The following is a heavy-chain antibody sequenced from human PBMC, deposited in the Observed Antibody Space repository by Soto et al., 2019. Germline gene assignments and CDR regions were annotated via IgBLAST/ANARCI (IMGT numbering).Heavy chain of an antibody. CDR3: ARRVSIPYCSSTSCHRGNAFDI. V-gene: IGHV1-8*01. J-gene: IGHJ3*02. CDR2: MNPNSGNT. CDR1: GYTFTSYD. D-gene: IGHD2-2*02. Sequence: EASVKVSCKASGYTFTSYDINWVRQATGQGLEWMGWMNPNSGNTGYAQKFQGRVTMTRNTSISTAYMELSSLRSEDTAVYYCARRVSIPYCSSTSCHRGNAFDIWGQGTMVTVSS.